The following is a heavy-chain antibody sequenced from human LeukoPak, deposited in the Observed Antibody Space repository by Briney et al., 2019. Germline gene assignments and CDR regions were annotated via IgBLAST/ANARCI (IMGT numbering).Heavy chain of an antibody. CDR2: IYYSGST. CDR3: ARGVAAAGRRNNWFDP. Sequence: SQTLSLTCTVSGGSISSGGYYWSWIRQHPGKGLEWIGYIYYSGSTYYNPSLKSRVTISVDTSKNQFSLKLSSVTAADTAVYYCARGVAAAGRRNNWFDPWAREPWSPSPQ. CDR1: GGSISSGGYY. J-gene: IGHJ5*02. D-gene: IGHD6-13*01. V-gene: IGHV4-31*03.